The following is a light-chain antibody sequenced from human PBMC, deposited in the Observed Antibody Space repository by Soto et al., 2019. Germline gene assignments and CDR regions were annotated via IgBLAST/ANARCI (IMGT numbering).Light chain of an antibody. Sequence: EIVLTQSPGTLSLSPGEIATLSCRASQSVSSSYLAWYQQKLGQAPRLLIYGTSSRATGVPDRFSGSGSGTDFTLTISRLEPEDFAVYYCQQYGTSPGTFGQGTKVDI. CDR2: GTS. CDR1: QSVSSSY. CDR3: QQYGTSPGT. J-gene: IGKJ1*01. V-gene: IGKV3-20*01.